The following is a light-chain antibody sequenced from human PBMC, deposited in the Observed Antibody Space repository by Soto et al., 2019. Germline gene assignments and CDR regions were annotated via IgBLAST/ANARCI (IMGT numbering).Light chain of an antibody. Sequence: QSVLTQPPSASGTPGQRVTISCSGSSSNIGTYYVSWYQQLPGTAPKILIYRNNQRPSGVPDRFSGSKSGTSASLAISGLRSDDEADYYCAAWDDSLSGYVFGTGTKVTVL. CDR1: SSNIGTYY. J-gene: IGLJ1*01. CDR3: AAWDDSLSGYV. CDR2: RNN. V-gene: IGLV1-47*01.